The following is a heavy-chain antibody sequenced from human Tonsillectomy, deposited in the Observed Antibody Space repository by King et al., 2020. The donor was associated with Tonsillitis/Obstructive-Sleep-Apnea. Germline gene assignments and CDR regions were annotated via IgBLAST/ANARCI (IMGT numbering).Heavy chain of an antibody. Sequence: VQLVEAGGGLVQPGRSLRLSCSASGFTFDDYAMNWVRQAPGKGLEWVGLIRSKAHGGTTEYAASVKGRFTISRDDSKSIAYLQMNSLKTEDTAVYYCARGISGYYGVCGQGTTVTVSS. V-gene: IGHV3-49*04. CDR3: ARGISGYYGV. CDR2: IRSKAHGGTT. D-gene: IGHD3-22*01. J-gene: IGHJ6*02. CDR1: GFTFDDYA.